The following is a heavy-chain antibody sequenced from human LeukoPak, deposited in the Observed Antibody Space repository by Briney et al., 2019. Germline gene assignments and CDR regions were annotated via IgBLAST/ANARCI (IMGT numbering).Heavy chain of an antibody. J-gene: IGHJ4*02. CDR1: GYTFTSYY. CDR2: INPSGGST. V-gene: IGHV1-46*03. D-gene: IGHD3-10*01. CDR3: ARSVVGVRGVIINFPGY. Sequence: ASVKVSCKACGYTFTSYYMHWVRQAPGQGLELMGIINPSGGSTSYAQKFQGRVTMTRDTSTSTVYMELSSLTSEDTAVYYCARSVVGVRGVIINFPGYWGQGTLVTVSS.